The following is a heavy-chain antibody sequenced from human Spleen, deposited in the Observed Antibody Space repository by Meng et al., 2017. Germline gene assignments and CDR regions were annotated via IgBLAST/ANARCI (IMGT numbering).Heavy chain of an antibody. D-gene: IGHD4-11*01. CDR2: INHSGST. V-gene: IGHV4-34*01. Sequence: AHLQASGPGLVMPSETLXLTCTVSGXSXSDYYWSWIRQPPGKGLEWIGEINHSGSTNYNPSLESRATISVDTSQNNLSLKLSSVTAADSAVYYCARGPTTMAHDFDYWGQGTLVTVSS. CDR3: ARGPTTMAHDFDY. CDR1: GXSXSDYY. J-gene: IGHJ4*02.